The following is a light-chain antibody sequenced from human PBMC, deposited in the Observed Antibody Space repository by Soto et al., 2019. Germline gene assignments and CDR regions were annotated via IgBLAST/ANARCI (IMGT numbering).Light chain of an antibody. J-gene: IGKJ3*01. CDR3: QQYNSYSQFT. Sequence: DIQMTQSPSTLSASVGDRVTITCRASQSIKNWVAWYQQKPGEAPKLLISKASTLESGVPSRFSGSGSGTEFTLTISCLQPDDVATYYCQQYNSYSQFTFGPGTKVDIK. CDR1: QSIKNW. CDR2: KAS. V-gene: IGKV1-5*03.